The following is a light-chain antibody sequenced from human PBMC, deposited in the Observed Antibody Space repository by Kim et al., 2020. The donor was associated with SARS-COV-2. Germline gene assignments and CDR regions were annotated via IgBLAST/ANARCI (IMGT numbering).Light chain of an antibody. CDR1: QSISNY. J-gene: IGKJ3*01. Sequence: SVGDRVTITCRASQSISNYLNWYQQKPGKAPKLLIYAASSLQSGVPSRFSGSGSGTDFTLTISSLQPEDFATYYCQQSFSTPGFTFGPGTKVDIK. CDR3: QQSFSTPGFT. CDR2: AAS. V-gene: IGKV1-39*01.